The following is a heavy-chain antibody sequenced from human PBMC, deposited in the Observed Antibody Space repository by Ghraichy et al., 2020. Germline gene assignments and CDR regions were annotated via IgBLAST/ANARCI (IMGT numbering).Heavy chain of an antibody. CDR3: ATLRGSSWYKVGMDV. J-gene: IGHJ6*02. V-gene: IGHV3-48*02. D-gene: IGHD6-13*01. CDR1: GFTFSSYS. Sequence: GGSLRLSCAASGFTFSSYSMNWVRQAPGKGLEWVSYISSSSTIYYADSVKGRFTISRDNAKNSLYLQMNSLRDEDTAVYYCATLRGSSWYKVGMDVWGQGTTVTVSS. CDR2: ISSSSTI.